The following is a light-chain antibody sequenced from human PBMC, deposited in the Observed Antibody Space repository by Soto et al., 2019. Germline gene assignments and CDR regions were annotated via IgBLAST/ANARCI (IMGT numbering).Light chain of an antibody. CDR3: CSFAGAGTFV. CDR2: EVK. CDR1: NSDDGSYNH. V-gene: IGLV2-18*02. Sequence: QSVLTQPPSVFRSPGQSVTISRPGTNSDDGSYNHVSWYQQPPGTAPKVMIYEVKNRPSGVPDRFSGSKSGDTASLTISGLQAEDEADYYCCSFAGAGTFVFGTGTKVTVL. J-gene: IGLJ1*01.